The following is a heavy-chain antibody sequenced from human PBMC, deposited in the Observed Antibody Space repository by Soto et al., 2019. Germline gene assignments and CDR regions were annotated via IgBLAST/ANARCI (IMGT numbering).Heavy chain of an antibody. D-gene: IGHD1-26*01. Sequence: QVRLVESGGGVVQPGRSLRLSCATSGFTFSSYSIHWVRQAPGKGLEWVAVMWYDGSQKYYGGPVKGRFTISRDTSKNTVYLQMDSLRAEDTAVYYCARDSGIGGSFDYWGQGTLVSVSS. CDR3: ARDSGIGGSFDY. J-gene: IGHJ4*02. CDR2: MWYDGSQK. CDR1: GFTFSSYS. V-gene: IGHV3-33*01.